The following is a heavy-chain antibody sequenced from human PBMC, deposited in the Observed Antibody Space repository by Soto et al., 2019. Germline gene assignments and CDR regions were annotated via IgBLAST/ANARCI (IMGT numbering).Heavy chain of an antibody. Sequence: QVQLVQSGAELKKPGSSVKVCCKASGDTFSGYPINWVRQAPGEGLEWMGRIIPVFGTTNDAQRFEGRVTFTADESTNTAYMELRGLLSEDTAVYYCARDGGFGELKYWGPGTLVTVSS. J-gene: IGHJ4*02. D-gene: IGHD3-10*01. CDR3: ARDGGFGELKY. CDR1: GDTFSGYP. CDR2: IIPVFGTT. V-gene: IGHV1-69*18.